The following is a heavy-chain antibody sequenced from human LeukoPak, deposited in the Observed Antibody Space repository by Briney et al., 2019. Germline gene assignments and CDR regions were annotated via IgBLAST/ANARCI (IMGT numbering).Heavy chain of an antibody. CDR2: MNPNSGNT. V-gene: IGHV1-8*01. Sequence: ASVKVSCKASVYTFTSYDINWVRQATGQGLEWMGWMNPNSGNTGYAQKFQGRVTMTRNTSISTAYMELSSLRSEDTAVYYCASNVDTAMVTLNYWGQGTLVTVSS. J-gene: IGHJ4*02. D-gene: IGHD5-18*01. CDR1: VYTFTSYD. CDR3: ASNVDTAMVTLNY.